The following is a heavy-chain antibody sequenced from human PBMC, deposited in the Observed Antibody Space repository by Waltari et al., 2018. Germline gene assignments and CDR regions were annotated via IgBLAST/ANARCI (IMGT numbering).Heavy chain of an antibody. Sequence: DVQLAESGGGLVQPGRSLRLSCTTSGFTFVDYSMNWVRQAPGQGLELVGFIRSKADGETTDYAASVRGRFTISRDDSKSIAYLQMNSLKTEDTAIYFCARDLMYGEHPLFDRWGQGTLVTVSS. D-gene: IGHD4-17*01. J-gene: IGHJ5*02. CDR2: IRSKADGETT. CDR3: ARDLMYGEHPLFDR. CDR1: GFTFVDYS. V-gene: IGHV3-49*04.